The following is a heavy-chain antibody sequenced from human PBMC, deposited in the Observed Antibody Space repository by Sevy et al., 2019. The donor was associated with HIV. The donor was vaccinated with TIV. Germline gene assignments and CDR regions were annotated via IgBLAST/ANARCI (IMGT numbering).Heavy chain of an antibody. CDR1: GGTFSSYA. CDR3: ARRDSSGWSSHYYYYMDV. J-gene: IGHJ6*03. V-gene: IGHV1-69*10. CDR2: IIPILGIA. Sequence: ASVKVSCKASGGTFSSYAISWVRQAPGQGLEWMGGIIPILGIANYAQKFQGRVTITADKSTSTAYMELSSLRSEDTAVYYCARRDSSGWSSHYYYYMDVWGKGTTVTVSS. D-gene: IGHD6-19*01.